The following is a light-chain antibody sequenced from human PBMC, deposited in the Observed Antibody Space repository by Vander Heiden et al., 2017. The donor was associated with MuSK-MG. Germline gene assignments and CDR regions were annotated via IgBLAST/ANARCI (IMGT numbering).Light chain of an antibody. CDR1: SGSVSTTYY. CDR2: NTN. V-gene: IGLV8-61*01. CDR3: VLYMGSGIWV. Sequence: QTVVTQAPSFSVSPGGTVTLTCGLSSGSVSTTYYPSWYQQTPGQAPRMLIYNTNTRSSGVPDRFSGSILGNKAALTITGAQADDESDYYCVLYMGSGIWVFGGGTKLTVL. J-gene: IGLJ3*02.